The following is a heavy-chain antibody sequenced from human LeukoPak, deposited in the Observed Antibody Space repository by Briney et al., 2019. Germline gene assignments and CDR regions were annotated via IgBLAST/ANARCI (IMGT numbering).Heavy chain of an antibody. J-gene: IGHJ4*02. D-gene: IGHD2-2*02. CDR2: INHSGST. CDR3: ARGLEGSTSCYTCFDY. CDR1: GGSFSGYY. Sequence: SETLSLTCAVYGGSFSGYYWSWIRQPPGKGLEWIGEINHSGSTNYNPSLKSRVTILVDTSKNQFSLKLSSVTAADTAVYYCARGLEGSTSCYTCFDYWGQGTLVTVSS. V-gene: IGHV4-34*01.